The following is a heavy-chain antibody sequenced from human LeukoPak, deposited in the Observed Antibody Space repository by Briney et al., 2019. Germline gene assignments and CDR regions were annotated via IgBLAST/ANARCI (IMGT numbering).Heavy chain of an antibody. CDR2: IYYSGST. V-gene: IGHV4-39*01. Sequence: PSETLSLTCTVSGGSISSSSYYWGWIRQPPGKGLEWIGSIYYSGSTYYNPSLKSRVTISVDTSKNQFSLKLSSVTAADTAVYYCARLRFGGVSWGQGTLVTVSS. CDR1: GGSISSSSYY. CDR3: ARLRFGGVS. J-gene: IGHJ4*02. D-gene: IGHD3-10*01.